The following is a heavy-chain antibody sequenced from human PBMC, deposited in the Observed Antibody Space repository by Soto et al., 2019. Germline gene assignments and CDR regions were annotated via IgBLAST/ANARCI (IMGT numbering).Heavy chain of an antibody. D-gene: IGHD6-13*01. J-gene: IGHJ6*03. Sequence: GGSLRLSCAASGFTFSSYWMHWVRQAPGKGLVWVSRINSDGSSTSYADSVKGRFTISRDNAKNTLYLQMNSLRAEDTAVYYCASWPYSSSWYFDYYYYYMDVWGKGATVTVSS. CDR1: GFTFSSYW. V-gene: IGHV3-74*01. CDR2: INSDGSST. CDR3: ASWPYSSSWYFDYYYYYMDV.